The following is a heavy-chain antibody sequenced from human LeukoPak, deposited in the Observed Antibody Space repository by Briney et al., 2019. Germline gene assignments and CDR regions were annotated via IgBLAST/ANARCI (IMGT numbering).Heavy chain of an antibody. CDR1: GFTFSSYA. J-gene: IGHJ6*02. D-gene: IGHD3-9*01. CDR2: ISGSGGST. Sequence: PGGSLRLSCAASGFTFSSYAMSWVRQAPGKGLEWVSAISGSGGSTYYADSVKGRFTISRDNSKNTLYLQMNSLRAEDTAVYYCAKVSGLRYFDWSLGYYGMDVWAQGTTVTVSS. V-gene: IGHV3-23*01. CDR3: AKVSGLRYFDWSLGYYGMDV.